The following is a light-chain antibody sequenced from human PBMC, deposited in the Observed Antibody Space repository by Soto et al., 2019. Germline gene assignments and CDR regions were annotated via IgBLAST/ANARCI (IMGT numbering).Light chain of an antibody. CDR1: QSVSSSS. CDR3: QQYGSSPRT. J-gene: IGKJ1*01. CDR2: GAS. V-gene: IGKV3-20*01. Sequence: EIVLTQSPGTLSLSPGEGATVSCRASQSVSSSSLAWYQHKPGQAPRLLIYGASSRATGIPDRFSGSGSGTDFSLTISRLEPEDFAVYYCQQYGSSPRTFGQGTKVEIK.